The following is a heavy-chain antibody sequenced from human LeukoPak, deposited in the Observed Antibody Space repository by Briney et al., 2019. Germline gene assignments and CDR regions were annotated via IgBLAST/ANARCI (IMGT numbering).Heavy chain of an antibody. D-gene: IGHD3-9*01. CDR2: ISSSGSTI. J-gene: IGHJ4*02. V-gene: IGHV3-11*04. CDR1: GFTFSDYY. CDR3: ASSLLRYFDWFPFGY. Sequence: GGSLRLSCAASGFTFSDYYMSWIRQAPGKGLEWVSYISSSGSTIYYADSVKGRFTISRDNAKNSLYLQMNSLRAEDTAVYYCASSLLRYFDWFPFGYWGQGTLVTVSS.